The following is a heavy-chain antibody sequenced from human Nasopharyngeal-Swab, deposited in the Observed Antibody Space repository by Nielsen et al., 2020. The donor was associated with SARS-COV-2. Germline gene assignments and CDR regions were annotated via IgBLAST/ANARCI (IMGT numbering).Heavy chain of an antibody. Sequence: SVKVSCKASGGTFSSYAISWVRQAPGQGLEWVGGIIPIFGTANYAQKFQGRVTITADESTSTAYMELSSLRSEDTAVYYCARGGYYGSGSYFHYYYDMDVWGQGTTVTVSS. CDR3: ARGGYYGSGSYFHYYYDMDV. J-gene: IGHJ6*02. CDR1: GGTFSSYA. CDR2: IIPIFGTA. D-gene: IGHD3-10*01. V-gene: IGHV1-69*13.